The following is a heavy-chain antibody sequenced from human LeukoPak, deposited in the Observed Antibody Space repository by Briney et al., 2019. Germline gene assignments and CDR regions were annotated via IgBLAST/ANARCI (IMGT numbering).Heavy chain of an antibody. CDR2: INHSGST. D-gene: IGHD3-3*01. CDR3: ARLAFWSGYYQFDV. J-gene: IGHJ4*02. CDR1: GGSFKTNY. Sequence: SETLSLTCAVSGGSFKTNYWSWLRQPPGKGLEWIGEINHSGSTNYNPSLKSRVTISIDTSKDQFSLKLTSVTAADTAVYYCARLAFWSGYYQFDVWGQGTLVTVSS. V-gene: IGHV4-34*01.